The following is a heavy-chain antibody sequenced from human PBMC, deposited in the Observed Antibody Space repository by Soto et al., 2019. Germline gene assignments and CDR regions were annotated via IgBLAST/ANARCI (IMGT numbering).Heavy chain of an antibody. J-gene: IGHJ1*01. Sequence: QVQLVESGGGVVQPGTSLRGSWVGSGFTFRSYVIHWVRQAPGKGLEWVALTSYDGSDKYYGDSVRGRFTISRDNSRNTVDLQMDSLRLEDTALYYCARWGTTGGLDVWGQGTLVSVSS. CDR2: TSYDGSDK. CDR3: ARWGTTGGLDV. D-gene: IGHD3-16*01. V-gene: IGHV3-30*19. CDR1: GFTFRSYV.